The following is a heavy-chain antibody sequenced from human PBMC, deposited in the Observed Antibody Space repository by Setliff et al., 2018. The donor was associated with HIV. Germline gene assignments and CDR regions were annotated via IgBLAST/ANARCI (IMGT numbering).Heavy chain of an antibody. CDR1: GGSISSYF. CDR3: ARDATSEGYMDV. V-gene: IGHV4-4*08. J-gene: IGHJ6*03. CDR2: IYTNGST. Sequence: PSETLSLTCTVSGGSISSYFWSWIRQPPGKGLEWIGYIYTNGSTNYNPSLKSRVTISVDTSKNQFSLKLTSVAAADTAMYFCARDATSEGYMDVWGKGTTVTVSS.